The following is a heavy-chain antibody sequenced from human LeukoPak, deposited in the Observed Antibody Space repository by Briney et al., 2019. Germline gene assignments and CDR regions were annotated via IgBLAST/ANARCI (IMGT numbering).Heavy chain of an antibody. CDR3: ARSYGSGRRKVFDI. J-gene: IGHJ3*02. V-gene: IGHV1-2*02. Sequence: ASVKVSCKSSGYIFTDHFIHWVRQAPGQGREWTGWINPNSGGTNNAQKFQGRVTMTGDTSIRTAYMELRRLRSDDTAVYYCARSYGSGRRKVFDIWGQGTRVTVSS. CDR2: INPNSGGT. CDR1: GYIFTDHF. D-gene: IGHD3-10*01.